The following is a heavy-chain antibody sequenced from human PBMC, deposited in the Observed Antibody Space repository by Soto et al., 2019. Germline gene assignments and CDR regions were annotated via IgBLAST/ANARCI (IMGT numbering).Heavy chain of an antibody. CDR3: ARVSDGDYGYYYYMDV. D-gene: IGHD4-17*01. V-gene: IGHV1-18*01. CDR2: ISAYNGNT. J-gene: IGHJ6*03. CDR1: GYTFTSYG. Sequence: QVQLVQSGAEVKKPGASVKVSCKASGYTFTSYGISWVRQAPGQGLEWMGWISAYNGNTNYAQKLQGRVTMTTDTSTSTDYMELRSLRSDDTAVYYWARVSDGDYGYYYYMDVWGKGTTVTVSS.